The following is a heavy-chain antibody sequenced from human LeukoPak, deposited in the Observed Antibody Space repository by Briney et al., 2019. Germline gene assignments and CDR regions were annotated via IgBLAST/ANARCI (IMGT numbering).Heavy chain of an antibody. CDR1: GGSISSYY. CDR3: ALSDSIVVNY. D-gene: IGHD2-2*01. Sequence: PSETLSLTCTVSGGSISSYYWSWIRQPPGKRLEWIGYIYTSGSTNYNPSLKSRVTISVDTSKNQFSLKLSSVTAADTAVYYCALSDSIVVNYWGQGTLVTVSS. J-gene: IGHJ4*02. CDR2: IYTSGST. V-gene: IGHV4-4*09.